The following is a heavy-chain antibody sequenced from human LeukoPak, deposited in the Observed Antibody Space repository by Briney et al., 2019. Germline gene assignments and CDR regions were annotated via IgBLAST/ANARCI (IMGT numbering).Heavy chain of an antibody. J-gene: IGHJ4*02. CDR2: INTNTGNP. D-gene: IGHD4-17*01. Sequence: ASVKVSCKASGYTFTSYAMNWVRQAPGQGLEWMGWINTNTGNPTNAQGFTGRFVFSLDTSVSTAYLQISSLKAEDTAVYYCARGAWGDDYGDYGALVDYWGQGTLVTVSS. CDR3: ARGAWGDDYGDYGALVDY. V-gene: IGHV7-4-1*02. CDR1: GYTFTSYA.